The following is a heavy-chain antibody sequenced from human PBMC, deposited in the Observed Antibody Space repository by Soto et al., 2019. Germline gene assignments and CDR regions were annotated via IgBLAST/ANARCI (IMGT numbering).Heavy chain of an antibody. CDR1: GGSISSYY. CDR3: GAEDYVAKGYHFET. V-gene: IGHV4-59*12. CDR2: IYYSGST. Sequence: LSLTCTVSGGSISSYYWSWIRQPPGRGLEWIGYIYYSGSTNYNPSLKSRVTISIDTSKNQFSLNLSSVTAADTAVYYCGAEDYVAKGYHFETWGQGPMVTVSS. J-gene: IGHJ4*02. D-gene: IGHD4-17*01.